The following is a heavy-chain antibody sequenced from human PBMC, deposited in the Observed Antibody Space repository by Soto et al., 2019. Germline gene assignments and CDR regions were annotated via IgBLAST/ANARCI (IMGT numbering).Heavy chain of an antibody. V-gene: IGHV3-23*01. CDR1: GFTFSNYA. J-gene: IGHJ6*02. D-gene: IGHD3-10*02. CDR2: SGSGGST. Sequence: EVQLLQSGGGLVQPGGSLRLSCAASGFTFSNYAMSWVRQAPGKGLELVWSGSGGSTSSADSVKGRFTISSDNSKNTVYLQMNSLRAEDTAVYYCATPKFDLLTDRYYYGMDVWGQGTTVTVSS. CDR3: ATPKFDLLTDRYYYGMDV.